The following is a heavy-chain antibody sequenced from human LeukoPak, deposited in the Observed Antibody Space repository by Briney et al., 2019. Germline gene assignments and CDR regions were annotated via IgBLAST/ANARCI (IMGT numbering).Heavy chain of an antibody. CDR3: ARVAYYYDSAGKSLKFFYGMDV. J-gene: IGHJ6*02. CDR1: GYTFTSYG. CDR2: ISAYNGNT. D-gene: IGHD3-22*01. Sequence: ASVKVSCKASGYTFTSYGISWVRQAPGQGLEWMGWISAYNGNTNYAQKLQGRVTMTTDTSTSTAYMELRSLRSDDTAVYYCARVAYYYDSAGKSLKFFYGMDVWGQGTTVTVSS. V-gene: IGHV1-18*01.